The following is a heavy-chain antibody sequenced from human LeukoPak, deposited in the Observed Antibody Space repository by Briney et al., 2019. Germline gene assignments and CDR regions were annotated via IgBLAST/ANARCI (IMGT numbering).Heavy chain of an antibody. CDR1: GFTFSSYA. Sequence: PGGSLRLSCAASGFTFSSYAMNWVRQAPGKGLEWVSGIGGIDVYTYYADSVKGRFTISRDNSRNTVYLQVNSLRAEDTAVYYCARDGYSGYGYYFDYWGQGILVTVSS. CDR3: ARDGYSGYGYYFDY. D-gene: IGHD5-12*01. J-gene: IGHJ4*02. V-gene: IGHV3-23*01. CDR2: IGGIDVYT.